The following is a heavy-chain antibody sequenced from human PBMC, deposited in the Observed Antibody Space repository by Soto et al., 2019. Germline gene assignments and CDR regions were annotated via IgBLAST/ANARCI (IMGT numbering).Heavy chain of an antibody. V-gene: IGHV3-23*01. CDR3: AKQGVVVTAIDY. D-gene: IGHD2-21*02. J-gene: IGHJ4*02. Sequence: GGSLRLSCAASGFILSYRGMVWVRQAPGKGLEWLSYISPGSDSVHYADSVEGRFTFSRDNSKNTLYLQMDSLRAEDTAVYYCAKQGVVVTAIDYWGQGTLVTVSS. CDR2: ISPGSDSV. CDR1: GFILSYRG.